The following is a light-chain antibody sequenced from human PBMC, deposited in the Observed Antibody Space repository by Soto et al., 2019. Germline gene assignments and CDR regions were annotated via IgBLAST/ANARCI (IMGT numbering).Light chain of an antibody. CDR1: PY. J-gene: IGKJ2*01. V-gene: IGKV1-5*01. Sequence: DIHLSWSPSSLSASVGDRVTVSCQASPYLAWYQQQPRKAPKLLIHDASRLEGGIPSRFSGSGSGTKFTLTISSLPPADVPTYYCPQSNSESPFGQGTKLDI. CDR3: PQSNSESP. CDR2: DAS.